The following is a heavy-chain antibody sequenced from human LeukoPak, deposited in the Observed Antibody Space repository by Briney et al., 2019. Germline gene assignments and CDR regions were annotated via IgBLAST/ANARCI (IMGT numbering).Heavy chain of an antibody. V-gene: IGHV3-21*01. J-gene: IGHJ6*02. CDR2: ISSSSSYI. D-gene: IGHD5-12*01. CDR3: ARVRSWLRLDYGMDV. Sequence: PGGSLRLSCAASGFTFSSYSMNWVRQAPGKGPEWVSSISSSSSYIYYADSVKGRFTISRDNAKNSLYLQMNSLRAEDTAVYYCARVRSWLRLDYGMDVWGQGTTVTVSS. CDR1: GFTFSSYS.